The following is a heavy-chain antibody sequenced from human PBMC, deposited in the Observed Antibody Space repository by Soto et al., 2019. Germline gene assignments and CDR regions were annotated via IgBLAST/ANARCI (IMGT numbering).Heavy chain of an antibody. CDR2: ISEGGGTP. V-gene: IGHV3-23*01. CDR3: AKRNRYYFDS. J-gene: IGHJ4*02. Sequence: GGSTRLSCAASGLTLSAFAMSWVRQAPGKGLEWVSTISEGGGTPFYADSVKGRFTISRDNSKNTLHLQMTTLRAEDTAVYFCAKRNRYYFDSWGQGTLVTVSS. CDR1: GLTLSAFA.